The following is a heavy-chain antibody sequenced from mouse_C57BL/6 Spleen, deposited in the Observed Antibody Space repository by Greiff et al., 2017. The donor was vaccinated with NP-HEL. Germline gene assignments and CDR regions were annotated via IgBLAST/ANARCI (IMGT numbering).Heavy chain of an antibody. CDR1: GYTFTSYW. D-gene: IGHD3-1*01. Sequence: VQLQQSGAELVKPGASVKMSCKASGYTFTSYWITWVKQRPGQGLEWIGDIYPGSGSTNYNEKFKSKATMTVDTSSSTAYMQLSGLTSEDAAVYYCARSGNLGFAYWGQGTLVTVSA. J-gene: IGHJ3*01. CDR2: IYPGSGST. V-gene: IGHV1-55*01. CDR3: ARSGNLGFAY.